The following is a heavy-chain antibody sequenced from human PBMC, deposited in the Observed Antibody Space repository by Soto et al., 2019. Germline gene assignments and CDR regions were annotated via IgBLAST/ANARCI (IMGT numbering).Heavy chain of an antibody. V-gene: IGHV1-8*01. J-gene: IGHJ6*02. CDR3: ARGCLRQRWAYDFWSGYYRFGMDV. D-gene: IGHD3-3*01. CDR2: MNPNSGNT. CDR1: GYTFTSYD. Sequence: ASVKVSCKASGYTFTSYDINWVRQATGQGLEWMGWMNPNSGNTGYAQKFQGRVTMTRNTSISTAYMELSSLRSEDTAVHYCARGCLRQRWAYDFWSGYYRFGMDVWGQGTTVTVSS.